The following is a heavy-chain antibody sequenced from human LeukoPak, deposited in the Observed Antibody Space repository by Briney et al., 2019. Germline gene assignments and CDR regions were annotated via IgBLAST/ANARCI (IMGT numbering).Heavy chain of an antibody. J-gene: IGHJ3*01. D-gene: IGHD3-10*01. CDR2: IKGDESKK. CDR1: GFTFSGYW. Sequence: GGSLRLSCAASGFTFSGYWMTWVRQAPGKGLEWVANIKGDESKKYYVDSVKGRFTISRDNAKNSVYLQMNSLRAEDTAVYYCARDSNPRGGYDAFDFWGQGTLVTVSS. CDR3: ARDSNPRGGYDAFDF. V-gene: IGHV3-7*01.